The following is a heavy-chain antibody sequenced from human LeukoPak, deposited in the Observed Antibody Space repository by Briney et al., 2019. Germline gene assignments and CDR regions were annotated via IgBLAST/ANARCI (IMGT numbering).Heavy chain of an antibody. CDR2: ISGSGGGA. D-gene: IGHD2-15*01. Sequence: PGGSLRLSCAASGISVSSNYMSWVRQAPGKGLEWVSAISGSGGGAYYADSVKGRFSLSRDNSKNTLCMQINSERAEDTAVYYCAKDPSRYCSGGSCYGDYWGQGTLVTVSS. V-gene: IGHV3-23*01. CDR1: GISVSSNY. CDR3: AKDPSRYCSGGSCYGDY. J-gene: IGHJ4*02.